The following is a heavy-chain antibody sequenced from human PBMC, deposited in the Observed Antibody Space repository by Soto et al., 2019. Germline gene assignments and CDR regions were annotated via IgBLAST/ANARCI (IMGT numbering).Heavy chain of an antibody. Sequence: SVKVSCKASGGTFSSYAISWVRQAPGQGLEWMGGIIPIFGTANYAQKFQGRVAITADESTSTAYMELSSLRSEDTAVYYCARVNCGGDCYLRLYYYYGMDVWGQGTKVTVSS. D-gene: IGHD2-21*02. J-gene: IGHJ6*02. CDR2: IIPIFGTA. V-gene: IGHV1-69*13. CDR1: GGTFSSYA. CDR3: ARVNCGGDCYLRLYYYYGMDV.